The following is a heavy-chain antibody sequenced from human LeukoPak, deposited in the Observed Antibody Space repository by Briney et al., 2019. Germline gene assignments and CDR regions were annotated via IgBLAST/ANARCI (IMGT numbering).Heavy chain of an antibody. CDR3: ARAHEYYDYVWGSYRYVPQIDY. Sequence: SETLSLTCTVSGGSISSGGYYWSWIRQHPGKGLEWIGYIYHSGSTYYNPSLKSRVTISVDTSKNQFSLKLSSVTAADTAVYYCARAHEYYDYVWGSYRYVPQIDYWGQGTLVTVSS. V-gene: IGHV4-31*03. J-gene: IGHJ4*02. CDR2: IYHSGST. D-gene: IGHD3-16*02. CDR1: GGSISSGGYY.